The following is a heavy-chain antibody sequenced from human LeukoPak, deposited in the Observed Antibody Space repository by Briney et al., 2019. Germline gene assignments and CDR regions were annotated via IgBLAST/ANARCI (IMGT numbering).Heavy chain of an antibody. J-gene: IGHJ4*02. CDR2: INHSGST. D-gene: IGHD6-6*01. V-gene: IGHV4-34*01. Sequence: PSETLSLTCAVYGGSFSGYYWSWIRQPPGKGLEWIGEINHSGSTNYNPSLKSRVTISVDTSKNQFSLKLSSVTAADTAVYYCARPYSSSSVHYNYWGQGTLVTVSS. CDR3: ARPYSSSSVHYNY. CDR1: GGSFSGYY.